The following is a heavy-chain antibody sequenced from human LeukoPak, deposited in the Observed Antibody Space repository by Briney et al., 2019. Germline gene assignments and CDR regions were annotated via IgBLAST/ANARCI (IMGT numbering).Heavy chain of an antibody. J-gene: IGHJ4*02. V-gene: IGHV4-34*01. CDR1: GGSFSGYY. Sequence: KTSETLSLTCAVYGGSFSGYYWSWIRQPPGKGLEWIGEINHSGSTNYNPYLKSRVTISVDTSKNQFSLKLSSVTAADTAVYYCARGEWELGYWGQGTLVTVSS. D-gene: IGHD1-26*01. CDR3: ARGEWELGY. CDR2: INHSGST.